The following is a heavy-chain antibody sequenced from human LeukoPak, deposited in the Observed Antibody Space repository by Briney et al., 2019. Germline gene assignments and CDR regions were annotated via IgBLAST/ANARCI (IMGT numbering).Heavy chain of an antibody. V-gene: IGHV3-11*01. CDR2: ISSRGTTI. D-gene: IGHD3-10*01. Sequence: GGSLRLSCAASGFSFSDYYVSWIRQAPGKGLECVSYISSRGTTIYYADSVKGRFTISRDNAKNSLYLQMSSLRAEDTAVYYCARVYYGSGSPRHFDYWGQGTLVTVSS. J-gene: IGHJ4*02. CDR1: GFSFSDYY. CDR3: ARVYYGSGSPRHFDY.